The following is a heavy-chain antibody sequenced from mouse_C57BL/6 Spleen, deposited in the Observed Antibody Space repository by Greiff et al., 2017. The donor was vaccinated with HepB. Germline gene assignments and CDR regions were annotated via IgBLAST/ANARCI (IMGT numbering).Heavy chain of an antibody. CDR1: GYTFTSYW. CDR2: IYPSDSGT. J-gene: IGHJ4*01. V-gene: IGHV1-61*01. CDR3: ASASAAQARYYYAMDC. Sequence: VQLQESGAELVRPGSSVKLSCKASGYTFTSYWMDWVKQRPGQGLEWIGNIYPSDSGTHYNQKFKDKATLTVDKSSSTAYMQLSSLTSEDSAVYYCASASAAQARYYYAMDCWGQGPSVTVSS. D-gene: IGHD3-2*02.